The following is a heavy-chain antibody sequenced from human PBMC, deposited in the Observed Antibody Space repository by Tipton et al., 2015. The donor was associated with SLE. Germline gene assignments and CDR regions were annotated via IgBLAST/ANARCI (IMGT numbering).Heavy chain of an antibody. D-gene: IGHD3-10*01. Sequence: GLVKPSETLSLSCKVSGGSISSNSYHWGWIRQSPGKGLEWIGSISFSGNTNYNPSLRSRVIISVDTSKNQFSLKLNSVIVADTAVYFCARIQLLYYYGSGSYVFDIWGQGSLVTVSS. V-gene: IGHV4-39*07. CDR2: ISFSGNT. CDR1: GGSISSNSYH. CDR3: ARIQLLYYYGSGSYVFDI. J-gene: IGHJ4*02.